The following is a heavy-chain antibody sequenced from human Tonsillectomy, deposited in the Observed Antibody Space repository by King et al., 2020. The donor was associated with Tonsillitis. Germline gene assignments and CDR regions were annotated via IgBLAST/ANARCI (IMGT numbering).Heavy chain of an antibody. D-gene: IGHD1-26*01. CDR2: IYPGASDS. J-gene: IGHJ6*02. CDR1: GYIFTNYW. V-gene: IGHV5-51*01. CDR3: ARLRCSGSSHYYCYYGMVV. Sequence: VQLVESGAEVKKPGESLKISCKGSGYIFTNYWIGWVRQMPGKGLEWIGIIYPGASDSTYSPSFQGQVTISADKSISTAYLQWSSLKASDTAIYYCARLRCSGSSHYYCYYGMVVWGQGTTVTVSS.